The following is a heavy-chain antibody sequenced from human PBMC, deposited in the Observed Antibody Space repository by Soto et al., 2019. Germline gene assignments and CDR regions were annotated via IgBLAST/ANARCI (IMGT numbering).Heavy chain of an antibody. V-gene: IGHV3-11*04. Sequence: QVQLVESGGGLVKPGGSLRLSCAASGFPFSDYYMSWIRQAPGKGLEWVSYIRSSGSTIYYADSVKGRVTISRDNAKNSLYLQMNSLRAEDTAVYYCARQEDDFWSGDKDGRGAFDIWGQGTMVTVSS. D-gene: IGHD3-3*01. J-gene: IGHJ3*02. CDR1: GFPFSDYY. CDR3: ARQEDDFWSGDKDGRGAFDI. CDR2: IRSSGSTI.